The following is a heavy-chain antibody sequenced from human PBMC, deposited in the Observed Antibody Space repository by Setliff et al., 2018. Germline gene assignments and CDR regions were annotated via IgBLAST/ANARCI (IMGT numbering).Heavy chain of an antibody. Sequence: KTSETLSLTCTVSGGSISNYYWTWIRQPPGKGLDWIGYIYSTGSTNYNPSLKSRVAISIDTSKNQFSLKVNSVTAADTAIYYCARGLNSVSWTFAYWGQGSLVTVSS. D-gene: IGHD2-15*01. CDR2: IYSTGST. CDR3: ARGLNSVSWTFAY. V-gene: IGHV4-4*08. J-gene: IGHJ4*02. CDR1: GGSISNYY.